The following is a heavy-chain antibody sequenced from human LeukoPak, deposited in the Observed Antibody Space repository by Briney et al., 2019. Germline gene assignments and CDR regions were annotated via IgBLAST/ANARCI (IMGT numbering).Heavy chain of an antibody. CDR2: ISYDGSNK. Sequence: GGSLRLSCAASGFTFSSYAMHWVRQAPGKGLEWVAVISYDGSNKYYADSVKGRFTISRDNSKNTLYLQMNSLRAEDTAVYYCARGTVATLFDYWGQGTLVTVSS. J-gene: IGHJ4*02. CDR3: ARGTVATLFDY. D-gene: IGHD4-17*01. CDR1: GFTFSSYA. V-gene: IGHV3-30*04.